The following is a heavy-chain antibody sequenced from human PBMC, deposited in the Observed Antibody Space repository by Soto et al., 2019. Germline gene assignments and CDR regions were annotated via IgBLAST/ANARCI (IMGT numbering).Heavy chain of an antibody. J-gene: IGHJ4*02. CDR3: VSDRGYGHASVPYS. CDR1: GFAFSSYG. CDR2: ISYDGSLQ. Sequence: QAQLVESGGGVVQPGRSLRLSCAASGFAFSSYGMHWVLQAPGTGLEWVAVISYDGSLQHYADSVKGRFTISRDNSKNMVLMQMSSLRAGDTAVYYCVSDRGYGHASVPYSWGQGTLVSVSS. D-gene: IGHD5-18*01. V-gene: IGHV3-30*03.